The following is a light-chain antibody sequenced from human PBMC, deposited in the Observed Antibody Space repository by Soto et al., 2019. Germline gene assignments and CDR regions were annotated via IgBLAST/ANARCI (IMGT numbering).Light chain of an antibody. CDR1: HTVGSN. CDR3: EQYGTSGT. CDR2: DAS. V-gene: IGKV3-20*01. J-gene: IGKJ1*01. Sequence: ELGLTQSPGTLSLPTGERSTLSCRVSHTVGSNLAWYQQTPAQAPXVLIYDASNRATGIPGRFSGRCSGTDFTLTISRMETEDFAVYSCEQYGTSGTFWQRNKVDIK.